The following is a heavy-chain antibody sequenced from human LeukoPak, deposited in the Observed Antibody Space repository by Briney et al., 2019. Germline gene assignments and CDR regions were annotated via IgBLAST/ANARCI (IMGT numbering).Heavy chain of an antibody. CDR2: INHSGST. D-gene: IGHD3-10*01. J-gene: IGHJ4*02. V-gene: IGHV4-34*01. CDR1: GGSFSGYY. CDR3: ARLLSGGGMIRRGVIVVHDY. Sequence: SETLSPTCAVYGGSFSGYYWSWIRQPPGKGLEWIGEINHSGSTNYNPSLKSRVIISVDTSKNQFSLKLSSVTAADTAVYYCARLLSGGGMIRRGVIVVHDYWGQGTPVTVSS.